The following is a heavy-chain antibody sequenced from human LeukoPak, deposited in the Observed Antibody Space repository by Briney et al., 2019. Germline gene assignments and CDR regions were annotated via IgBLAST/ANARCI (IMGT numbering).Heavy chain of an antibody. CDR1: GFSFSTYG. D-gene: IGHD6-25*01. V-gene: IGHV4-59*01. J-gene: IGHJ5*02. CDR2: IYYSGST. CDR3: ARGSGGVDWFDP. Sequence: PGGSLRLSCAASGFSFSTYGMNWIRQPPGKGLEWIGYIYYSGSTNYNPSLKSRVTISVDTSKNQFSLKLSSVTAADTAVYYCARGSGGVDWFDPWGQGTLVTVSS.